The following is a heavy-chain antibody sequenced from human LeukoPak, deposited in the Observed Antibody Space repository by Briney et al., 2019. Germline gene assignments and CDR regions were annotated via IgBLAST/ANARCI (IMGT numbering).Heavy chain of an antibody. V-gene: IGHV4-4*07. D-gene: IGHD6-6*01. CDR2: IYTSGST. J-gene: IGHJ4*02. CDR1: GGSISSYD. CDR3: AREYSSSSFDY. Sequence: PSETLSLTCTVSGGSISSYDWSWIRQPAGKGLEWIGRIYTSGSTNYNPSLKSRVTMSVDTSKNPFSLKLSSVTAADTAVYYCAREYSSSSFDYWGQGTLVTVSS.